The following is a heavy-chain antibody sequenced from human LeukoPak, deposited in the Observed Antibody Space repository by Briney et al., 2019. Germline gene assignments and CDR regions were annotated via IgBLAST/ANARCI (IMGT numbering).Heavy chain of an antibody. V-gene: IGHV3-21*01. J-gene: IGHJ6*03. CDR3: ARDYDFWKGMNYYYYMDV. CDR2: ISSSSSYI. D-gene: IGHD3-3*01. CDR1: GFTFSSYS. Sequence: KPGGSLRLSCGASGFTFSSYSMNWVRQAPGKGLEWVSSISSSSSYIYYADSVKGRFTISRDNAKNSLYLQMNSLRAEDTAVYYCARDYDFWKGMNYYYYMDVWGKGTTVTVSS.